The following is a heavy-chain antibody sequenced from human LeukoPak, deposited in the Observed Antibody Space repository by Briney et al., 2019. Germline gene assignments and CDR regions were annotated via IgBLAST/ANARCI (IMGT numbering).Heavy chain of an antibody. J-gene: IGHJ4*02. V-gene: IGHV3-23*01. D-gene: IGHD3-16*02. CDR2: IRGGGGST. CDR1: GFTFSSYA. Sequence: GGSLRLSCAASGFTFSSYAMSWVRQAPGKGREWLSSIRGGGGSTYYADSVKGRFTISRDNSKHTLYLQMNSLRAEDTAVYYCAKDATYDYVWGSYLKWDYLGQGTLVTVCS. CDR3: AKDATYDYVWGSYLKWDY.